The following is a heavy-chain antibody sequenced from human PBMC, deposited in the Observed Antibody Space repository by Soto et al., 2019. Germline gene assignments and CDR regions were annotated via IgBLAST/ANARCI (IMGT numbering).Heavy chain of an antibody. D-gene: IGHD5-12*01. Sequence: GGSLRLSCAASGFTFSSYWMHWVRQAPGKGLVWVSRINSDGSSTGYADSVMGRFTISRDNAKDTLYLQMNSLRAEDTAVYFCARDYYRFNSGYGFSMDVWGQGTTVTVSS. J-gene: IGHJ6*02. CDR2: INSDGSST. CDR1: GFTFSSYW. CDR3: ARDYYRFNSGYGFSMDV. V-gene: IGHV3-74*01.